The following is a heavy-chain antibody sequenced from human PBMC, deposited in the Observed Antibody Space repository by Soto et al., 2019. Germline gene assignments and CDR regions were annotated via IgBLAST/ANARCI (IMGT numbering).Heavy chain of an antibody. Sequence: QVQLVESGGGVVQPGRSLRLSCAASGFTFSSYGMHWVRQAPGKGLEWVAVIWYDGSNKYYADSVKGRFTISRDNSKNTLYLQMNSLRAEDTAVYYCAREKPTYDFWSGLTGVFDYWGQGTLVTVSS. D-gene: IGHD3-3*01. CDR2: IWYDGSNK. CDR3: AREKPTYDFWSGLTGVFDY. CDR1: GFTFSSYG. J-gene: IGHJ4*02. V-gene: IGHV3-33*01.